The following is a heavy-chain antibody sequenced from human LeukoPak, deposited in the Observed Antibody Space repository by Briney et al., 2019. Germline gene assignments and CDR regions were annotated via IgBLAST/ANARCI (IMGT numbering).Heavy chain of an antibody. D-gene: IGHD3-3*02. Sequence: PGGSLRLSCAASKFTFSTYAMSWVRQAPGKGLEWVSGISGSGGVTCYADSVKGRFTISRDNPKNTLYLQMNSLRAEDTAVYYCAVTHFSGPGAFDIWGQGTMVTVSS. V-gene: IGHV3-23*01. CDR2: ISGSGGVT. CDR1: KFTFSTYA. CDR3: AVTHFSGPGAFDI. J-gene: IGHJ3*02.